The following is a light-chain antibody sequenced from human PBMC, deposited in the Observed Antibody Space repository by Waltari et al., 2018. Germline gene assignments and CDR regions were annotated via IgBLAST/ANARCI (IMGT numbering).Light chain of an antibody. Sequence: DIQMTQSPSTLSASVGDRVTVTCRATQNIGNWLAWYQQKLGKAPKLLINKASSLESGVPSRFSGSGSGTEFTLTISSLQPDDFATYFCQQYNSYPMAFGQGTRLESK. J-gene: IGKJ5*01. V-gene: IGKV1-5*03. CDR1: QNIGNW. CDR2: KAS. CDR3: QQYNSYPMA.